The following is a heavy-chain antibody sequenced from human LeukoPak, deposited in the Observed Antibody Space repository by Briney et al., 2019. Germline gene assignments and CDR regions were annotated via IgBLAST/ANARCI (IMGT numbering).Heavy chain of an antibody. Sequence: GGSLRLSCAASGFTFSSYSMNWVRQAPGKGLEWVSSISSSSSYIYYADSVKGRFTISRDNAKNSLYLQMNSLRAEDTAVYYCARDLGYYGSGLNWFDPWGQGTLVTVSS. J-gene: IGHJ5*02. V-gene: IGHV3-21*01. CDR2: ISSSSSYI. D-gene: IGHD3-10*01. CDR3: ARDLGYYGSGLNWFDP. CDR1: GFTFSSYS.